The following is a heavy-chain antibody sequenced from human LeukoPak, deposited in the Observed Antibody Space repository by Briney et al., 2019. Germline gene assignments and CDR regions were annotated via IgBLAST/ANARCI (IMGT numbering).Heavy chain of an antibody. J-gene: IGHJ6*02. CDR3: VSGTTGSRKYYYYGMDV. V-gene: IGHV1-18*01. D-gene: IGHD1-7*01. CDR2: ISAYNGNT. Sequence: ASVKVSCKASGYTFTSYGISWVRQAPGQGLEWMRWISAYNGNTNYAQKLQGRVTMTTDTSTSTAYMELRSLRSDDTAVYYCVSGTTGSRKYYYYGMDVWGQGTTVTVSS. CDR1: GYTFTSYG.